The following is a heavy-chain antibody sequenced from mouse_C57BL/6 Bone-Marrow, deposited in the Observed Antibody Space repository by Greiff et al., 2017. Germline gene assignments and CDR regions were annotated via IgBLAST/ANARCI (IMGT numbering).Heavy chain of an antibody. V-gene: IGHV1-81*01. CDR1: GYTFTSYG. J-gene: IGHJ1*03. D-gene: IGHD1-1*01. Sequence: QVQLQQSGAELARPGASVKLSCKASGYTFTSYGISWVKQRTGQGLEWIGEIYPRSGNTYYNVKLKGKATLTADKSSSTAYMELRSLTSEDAAVYFCARGIYYYGSSFYWYFGVWGTGTTVTVSS. CDR3: ARGIYYYGSSFYWYFGV. CDR2: IYPRSGNT.